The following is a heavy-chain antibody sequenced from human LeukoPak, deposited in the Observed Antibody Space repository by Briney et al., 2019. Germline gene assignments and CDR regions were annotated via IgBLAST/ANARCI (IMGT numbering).Heavy chain of an antibody. CDR1: GFXFSSYG. CDR3: ARRLRPIDY. D-gene: IGHD4-17*01. J-gene: IGHJ4*02. CDR2: IWYDGSNK. V-gene: IGHV3-33*08. Sequence: GGSLRLSCAASGFXFSSYGMHWVRQAPGKGLEWVAVIWYDGSNKYYADSVKGRFTTSRDNSKNTLYLQMNSLRAEDTAVYYCARRLRPIDYWGQGTLVTVSS.